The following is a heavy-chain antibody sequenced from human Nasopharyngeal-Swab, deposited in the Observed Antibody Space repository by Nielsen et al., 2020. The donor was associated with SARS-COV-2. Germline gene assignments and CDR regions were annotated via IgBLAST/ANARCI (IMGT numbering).Heavy chain of an antibody. Sequence: GGSLRLSCAASGFTFSDYDMHWIRQAPGKGLEWLSYIHSSGKTIYYADSVKGRFTISRDNAKNSLYLQINSLSVEDTAGYYCARAEAGHSSGWPIVDYWGQGALVTVSS. CDR1: GFTFSDYD. D-gene: IGHD6-19*01. CDR2: IHSSGKTI. V-gene: IGHV3-11*01. CDR3: ARAEAGHSSGWPIVDY. J-gene: IGHJ4*02.